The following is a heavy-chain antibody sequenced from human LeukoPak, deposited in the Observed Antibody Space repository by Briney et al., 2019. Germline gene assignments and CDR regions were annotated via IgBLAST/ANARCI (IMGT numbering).Heavy chain of an antibody. CDR1: GFTFSDYY. CDR2: ISSGGSTI. V-gene: IGHV3-11*04. D-gene: IGHD6-13*01. Sequence: GGSLRLSCAASGFTFSDYYMTWIRQAPGEGLEWVSYISSGGSTIHYADSVKGRFTISRDNAKNSLYLQMNSLRAEDTAVYYCARGRSSAGLLRAFDIWGQGTMVTVSS. CDR3: ARGRSSAGLLRAFDI. J-gene: IGHJ3*02.